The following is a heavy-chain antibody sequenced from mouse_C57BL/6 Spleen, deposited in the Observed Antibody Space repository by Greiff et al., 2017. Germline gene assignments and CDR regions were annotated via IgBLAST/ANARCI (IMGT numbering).Heavy chain of an antibody. V-gene: IGHV1-4*01. CDR1: GYTFTSYT. CDR3: ARDYYGSLDY. D-gene: IGHD1-1*01. Sequence: VKLVESGAELARPGASVKMSCKASGYTFTSYTMHWVKQRPGQGLEWIGYINPSSGYTKYNQKFKDKATLTADKSSSTAYMQLSSLTSEDSAVYYCARDYYGSLDYWGQGTTLTVSS. CDR2: INPSSGYT. J-gene: IGHJ2*01.